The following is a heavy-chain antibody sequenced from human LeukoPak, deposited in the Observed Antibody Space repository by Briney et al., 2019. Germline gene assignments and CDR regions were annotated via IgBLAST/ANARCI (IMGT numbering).Heavy chain of an antibody. J-gene: IGHJ4*02. D-gene: IGHD7-27*01. CDR3: ATELEYVSNGGLGY. Sequence: ASVKVCCKVSAYTLTELYMHWVRQAPGKGLEWMGGFDPEDGETIYAQKFQGRVTMTEDTSTDTAYMELSSLRSEDTAVYYCATELEYVSNGGLGYWGQGTLVTVSS. V-gene: IGHV1-24*01. CDR1: AYTLTELY. CDR2: FDPEDGET.